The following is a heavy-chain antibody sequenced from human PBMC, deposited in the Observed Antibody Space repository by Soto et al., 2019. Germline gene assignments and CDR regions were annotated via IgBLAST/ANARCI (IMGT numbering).Heavy chain of an antibody. CDR2: INHSGST. CDR3: ARAAKYYYGSGSSLFDY. Sequence: SETLSLTCAVYGGSFSGYYWSWIRQPPGKGLEWIGEINHSGSTNYNPSLKSRVTISVDTSKNQFSLKLSSVTAADTAVYYCARAAKYYYGSGSSLFDYWGQGTLVTVSS. D-gene: IGHD3-10*01. V-gene: IGHV4-34*01. J-gene: IGHJ4*02. CDR1: GGSFSGYY.